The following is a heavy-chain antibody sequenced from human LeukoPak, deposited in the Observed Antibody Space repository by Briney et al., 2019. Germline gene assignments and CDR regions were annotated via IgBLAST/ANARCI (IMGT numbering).Heavy chain of an antibody. J-gene: IGHJ4*02. CDR2: IDQDGSAE. V-gene: IGHV3-7*01. Sequence: GGSLRLSCAASGFTFSTYSMSWVRQAPGKGLDWVASIDQDGSAEYYVDSVRGRFTISRDNAKNSLYLQVNSLRVDDTAVYYCVRLFGGVTTFDYWGQGTLVTVSS. CDR1: GFTFSTYS. D-gene: IGHD4-17*01. CDR3: VRLFGGVTTFDY.